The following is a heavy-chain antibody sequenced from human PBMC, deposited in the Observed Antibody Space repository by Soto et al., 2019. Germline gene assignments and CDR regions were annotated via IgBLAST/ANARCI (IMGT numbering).Heavy chain of an antibody. CDR1: GYTFTHFD. CDR2: MNPDSGTS. J-gene: IGHJ5*02. D-gene: IGHD4-17*01. V-gene: IGHV1-8*01. Sequence: QVQLVQSGAEVRKPGASVKVSCKASGYTFTHFDINWVRQAPGHGLEWMGWMNPDSGTSAYAEKFRGRVTMTRNTSMSTAYMELTSLTSEDTAVYYCARAPDYGDFGRWFDPWGQGTQVIVSS. CDR3: ARAPDYGDFGRWFDP.